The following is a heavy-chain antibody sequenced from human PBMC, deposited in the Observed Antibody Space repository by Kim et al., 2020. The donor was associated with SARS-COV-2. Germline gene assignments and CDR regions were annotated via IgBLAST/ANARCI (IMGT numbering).Heavy chain of an antibody. V-gene: IGHV3-72*01. J-gene: IGHJ6*02. Sequence: GGSLRLSCAASGFTFSDHYMDWVRQAPGKGLEWVGRTRNKANSYTTEYAASVKGRFTISRDDSKNSLYLQMNSLKTEDTAVYYCARDLFEPHNPWVYGMDVWGQGTTVTVSS. CDR3: ARDLFEPHNPWVYGMDV. CDR2: TRNKANSYTT. CDR1: GFTFSDHY. D-gene: IGHD1-20*01.